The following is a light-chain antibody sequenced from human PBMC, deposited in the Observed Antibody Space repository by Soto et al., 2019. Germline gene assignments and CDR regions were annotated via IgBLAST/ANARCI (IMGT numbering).Light chain of an antibody. CDR1: QNVYNNY. Sequence: EIVLTQSPDTLSLSPGDTATLSCRASQNVYNNYLAWYQQKPGQAPRLLIYVASSRATGIPDRFSGSGSGTDFTLTINRLEPEDFAVYYCQQYGNSRTFGQGTKLEFK. CDR2: VAS. J-gene: IGKJ1*01. V-gene: IGKV3-20*01. CDR3: QQYGNSRT.